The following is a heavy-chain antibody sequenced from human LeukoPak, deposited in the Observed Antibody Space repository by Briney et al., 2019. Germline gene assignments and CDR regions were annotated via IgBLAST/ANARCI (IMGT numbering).Heavy chain of an antibody. V-gene: IGHV4-34*01. D-gene: IGHD3-22*01. CDR2: INHSGST. Sequence: SETLSLTCAVYGGSFSGYYWSWIRQPPGKGLEWIGEINHSGSTNYNPFLKSRVTISVDTSKNQFSLKLSSVTAADTAVYYCARGPDSSGYYYGYWYFDLWGRGTLVTVSS. CDR3: ARGPDSSGYYYGYWYFDL. J-gene: IGHJ2*01. CDR1: GGSFSGYY.